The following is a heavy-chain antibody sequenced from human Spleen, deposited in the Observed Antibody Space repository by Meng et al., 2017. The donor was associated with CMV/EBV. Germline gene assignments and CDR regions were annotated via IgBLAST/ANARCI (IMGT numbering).Heavy chain of an antibody. D-gene: IGHD6-19*01. CDR3: ARDQWLVRAFDV. V-gene: IGHV4-39*07. J-gene: IGHJ3*01. CDR2: VYYTGSA. Sequence: SETLSLTCSVSGGSISSSNYYWGWIRQPPGKGLEWIGSVYYTGSAFYNPSLKSRVTISVDTSKNQFSLRLSSVTAADTAVYYCARDQWLVRAFDVWGQGTMVTVSS. CDR1: GGSISSSNYY.